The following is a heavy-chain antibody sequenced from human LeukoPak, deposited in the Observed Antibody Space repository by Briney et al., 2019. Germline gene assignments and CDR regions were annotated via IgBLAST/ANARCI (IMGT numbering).Heavy chain of an antibody. V-gene: IGHV4-61*05. CDR1: GGSISTSNYY. CDR2: IYYSGST. D-gene: IGHD4-11*01. J-gene: IGHJ3*02. Sequence: SETLSLTCTVSGGSISTSNYYWGWIRQPPGKGLEWIGYIYYSGSTNYNPSLKSRVTISVDTSKNQFSLKLSSVTAADTAVYYCARSPPDYDAFDIWGQGTMVTVSS. CDR3: ARSPPDYDAFDI.